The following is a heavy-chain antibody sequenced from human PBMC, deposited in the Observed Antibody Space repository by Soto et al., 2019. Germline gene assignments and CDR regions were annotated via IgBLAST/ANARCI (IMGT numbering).Heavy chain of an antibody. CDR3: ARGPHPYFNDY. D-gene: IGHD2-8*01. V-gene: IGHV1-8*01. J-gene: IGHJ4*02. CDR1: GYTFTSYD. CDR2: MNPNNNNT. Sequence: QVQLAQSGAEVKKPGASVKVSCKASGYTFTSYDINWVRQATGQGLEWMGWMNPNNNNTGYAQKFQGRVTMTRNTSISTAYMELSSLGSEDSAVYYCARGPHPYFNDYWGQGTLVTVSS.